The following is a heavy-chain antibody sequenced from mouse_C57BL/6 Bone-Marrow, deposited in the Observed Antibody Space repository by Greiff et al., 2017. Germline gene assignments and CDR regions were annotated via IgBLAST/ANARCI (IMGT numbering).Heavy chain of an antibody. J-gene: IGHJ3*01. Sequence: QVQLQQSGAELVRPGTSVKMSCKASGYTFTNYWIGWAKQRPGHGLEWIGDIYPVGGYTNSNEKFKGKATLTADKSSSTSYRQFISLTSEDSAIYYWARDYGYYRFAYWGQGTLVTVSA. CDR3: ARDYGYYRFAY. CDR1: GYTFTNYW. V-gene: IGHV1-63*01. CDR2: IYPVGGYT. D-gene: IGHD2-3*01.